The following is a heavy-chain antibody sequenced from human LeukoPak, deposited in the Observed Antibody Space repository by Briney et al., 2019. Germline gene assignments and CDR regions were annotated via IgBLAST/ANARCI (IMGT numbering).Heavy chain of an antibody. J-gene: IGHJ4*02. V-gene: IGHV3-21*01. CDR3: ARNRGDPSYFDY. D-gene: IGHD4-17*01. CDR1: GFTFNGYS. Sequence: GGSLRPSCTASGFTFNGYSMNWVRQAPGKGLEWVSSISTSSSYIYYADSVKGRFTISRNNPKNSLYLQMNSLRAEDTAVYYCARNRGDPSYFDYWGQGTLVTVSS. CDR2: ISTSSSYI.